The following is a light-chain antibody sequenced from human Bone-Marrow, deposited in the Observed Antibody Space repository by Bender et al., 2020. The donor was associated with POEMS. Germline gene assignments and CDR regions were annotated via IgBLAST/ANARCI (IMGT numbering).Light chain of an antibody. V-gene: IGLV1-51*02. J-gene: IGLJ2*01. CDR2: END. Sequence: QSVLTQPPSVSAAPGQKVTISCSGSDSNIGSNYVSWYQHLPGTAPKLLIYENDKRPSGIPDRFSGSKSGTSATLTITGLQTGDEADYYCGAWDSSLTTGVVLFGGGTEVTVL. CDR1: DSNIGSNY. CDR3: GAWDSSLTTGVVL.